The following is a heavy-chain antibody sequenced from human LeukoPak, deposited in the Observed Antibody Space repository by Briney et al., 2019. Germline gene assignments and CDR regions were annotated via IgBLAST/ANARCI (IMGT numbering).Heavy chain of an antibody. CDR1: GGSISSYY. J-gene: IGHJ5*02. CDR3: ARGVKRTHYGDYVVGWFDP. CDR2: IYYNGST. D-gene: IGHD4-17*01. Sequence: SETLSLTCTVSGGSISSYYWSWIRQPPGKGLEWIGYIYYNGSTNYNPSLKSRVTISVDTSKNQFSLKLSSVTAADTAVYYCARGVKRTHYGDYVVGWFDPWGQGTLVTVSS. V-gene: IGHV4-59*01.